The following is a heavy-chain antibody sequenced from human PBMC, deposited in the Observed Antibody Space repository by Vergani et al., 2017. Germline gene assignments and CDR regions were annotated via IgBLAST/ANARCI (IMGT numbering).Heavy chain of an antibody. CDR2: IKQDGSEK. J-gene: IGHJ4*02. CDR3: AKEGGGYCSGGTCYPEY. V-gene: IGHV3-7*04. CDR1: GFTFSNYW. D-gene: IGHD2-15*01. Sequence: EVQLVESGGGLVQPGGSLRLSCAASGFTFSNYWMDWVRQAPGKGLEWVANIKQDGSEKFYVDSVKGRFTISRDNAKNSVYLQMKSLRPEDTAVYYCAKEGGGYCSGGTCYPEYWGQGTLVIVSS.